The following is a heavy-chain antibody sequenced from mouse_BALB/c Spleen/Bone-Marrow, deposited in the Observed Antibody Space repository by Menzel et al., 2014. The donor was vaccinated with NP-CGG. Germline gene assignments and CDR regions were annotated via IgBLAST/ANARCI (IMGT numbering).Heavy chain of an antibody. D-gene: IGHD2-4*01. CDR1: GYSITSDYA. CDR2: ISYSDIT. Sequence: DVKLQESGPGLVKPSQSLSLPCTVTGYSITSDYAWNWIRQFPGNKLEWMGYISYSDITSYNPSLKSRISITRDTSKNQFFLQLNSVTTEDTATYYCARSRGLRRDWYFDVWGAGTTVTVSS. V-gene: IGHV3-2*02. J-gene: IGHJ1*01. CDR3: ARSRGLRRDWYFDV.